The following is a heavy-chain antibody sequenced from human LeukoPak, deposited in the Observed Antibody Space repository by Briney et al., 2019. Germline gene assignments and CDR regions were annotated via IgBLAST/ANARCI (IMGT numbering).Heavy chain of an antibody. V-gene: IGHV3-30*03. CDR3: ARDPTHSHSGYDFYFDY. CDR2: ISYDGSNK. D-gene: IGHD5-12*01. CDR1: GFTFSSHS. Sequence: GGSLRLSCAASGFTFSSHSMHWVRQAPGKGLEWVALISYDGSNKYYADSVKGRFTISRDNSKNTLYLQMNSLRAEDTAVYYCARDPTHSHSGYDFYFDYWGQGTLVTVSS. J-gene: IGHJ4*02.